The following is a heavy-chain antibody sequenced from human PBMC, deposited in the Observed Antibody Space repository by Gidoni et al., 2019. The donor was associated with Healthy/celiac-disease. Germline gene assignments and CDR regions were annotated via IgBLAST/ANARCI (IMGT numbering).Heavy chain of an antibody. V-gene: IGHV3-53*01. CDR2: IYSGGST. Sequence: EVRLVEPGGGWIQPGGSLRLSCAASGFTVSSNYMSWVRQAPGKGLEWVSVIYSGGSTYYADSVKGRFTISRDNSKNTLYLQMNSLRAEDTAVYYCAREFYFDYWGQGTLVTVSS. CDR1: GFTVSSNY. J-gene: IGHJ4*02. CDR3: AREFYFDY.